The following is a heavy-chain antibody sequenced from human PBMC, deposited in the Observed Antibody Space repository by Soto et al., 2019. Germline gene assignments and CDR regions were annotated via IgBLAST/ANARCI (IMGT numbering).Heavy chain of an antibody. J-gene: IGHJ4*02. CDR2: INPSGGST. CDR3: SRGYPPRDQLGNLPGAF. Sequence: ASVKVSCKASGYTFTSYYIQWVRQAPGQGLEWMGIINPSGGSTNYAQKFQGRVTMTRDTSTSTVYKELSSLRSEDTAIYYCSRGYPPRDQLGNLPGAFWGQGTMVTVSS. CDR1: GYTFTSYY. D-gene: IGHD1-1*01. V-gene: IGHV1-46*03.